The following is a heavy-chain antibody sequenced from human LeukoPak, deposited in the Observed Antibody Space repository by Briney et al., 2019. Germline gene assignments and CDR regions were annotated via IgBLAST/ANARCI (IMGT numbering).Heavy chain of an antibody. D-gene: IGHD3-22*01. CDR3: ARHRYYDSSGYVYFDY. Sequence: SETLSLTCIVSGDSISSTSYYWAWIRQPPGKGLEWIGMIFYSGSAYYTPSLRGRVTLSVDTSKNQFSLKLSSVTAADTAVYYCARHRYYDSSGYVYFDYWGQGTLVTVSS. V-gene: IGHV4-39*01. CDR2: IFYSGSA. J-gene: IGHJ4*02. CDR1: GDSISSTSYY.